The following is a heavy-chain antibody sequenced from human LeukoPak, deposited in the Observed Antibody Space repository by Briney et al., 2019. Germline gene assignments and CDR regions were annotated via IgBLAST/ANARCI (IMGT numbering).Heavy chain of an antibody. CDR3: ASICLGEVFKEPVDY. CDR1: GFTFSSYE. V-gene: IGHV3-53*01. D-gene: IGHD3-16*01. J-gene: IGHJ4*02. CDR2: IYSGGST. Sequence: GGSLRLSCAASGFTFSSYEMNWVRQAPGKGLEWVSVIYSGGSTYYADSVKGRFTISRDNSKNTLYLQMNSLRAEDTAVYYCASICLGEVFKEPVDYWGQGTLVTVSS.